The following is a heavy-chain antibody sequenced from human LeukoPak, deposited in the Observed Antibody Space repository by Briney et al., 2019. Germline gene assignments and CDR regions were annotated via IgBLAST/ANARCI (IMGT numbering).Heavy chain of an antibody. CDR3: AKDIGDSSGWYSYFDY. CDR2: ISWNSGSI. Sequence: GGSLRLSCAASGFTFDDYAMHWVRQAPGKGLEWVSGISWNSGSIGYADSVKGRFTISRDNAKNSLYLQMNSLRAEDTALYYCAKDIGDSSGWYSYFDYWGQGTLVTVSS. J-gene: IGHJ4*02. D-gene: IGHD6-19*01. V-gene: IGHV3-9*01. CDR1: GFTFDDYA.